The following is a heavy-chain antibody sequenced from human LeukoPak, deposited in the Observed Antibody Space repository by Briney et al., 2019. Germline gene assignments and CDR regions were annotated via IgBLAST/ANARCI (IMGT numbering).Heavy chain of an antibody. CDR1: GFPFNAYW. J-gene: IGHJ4*02. CDR2: IRQDGDTK. D-gene: IGHD6-13*01. Sequence: GGSLRLSCAASGFPFNAYWMTWVRLAPGKGLEWVANIRQDGDTKYYVDSVKGRFTISRDNAMNSLYLQMNSLRAEDTAIYYCARSLPYGTTWYGRSDFWGQGTLVTVSS. V-gene: IGHV3-7*03. CDR3: ARSLPYGTTWYGRSDF.